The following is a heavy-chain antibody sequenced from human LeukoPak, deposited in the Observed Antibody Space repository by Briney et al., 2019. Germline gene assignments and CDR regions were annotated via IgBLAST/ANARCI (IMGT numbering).Heavy chain of an antibody. Sequence: GGSLRLSCAASGFTVSSNYMSWVRQAPGKGLEWVSVIYSGGSTYYADSVKGRFTISRDNSKNTLYLKMNSLRAEDTAVYYCARDRPGYSSGWYSDYWGQGTLVTVSS. CDR2: IYSGGST. V-gene: IGHV3-53*01. D-gene: IGHD6-19*01. CDR3: ARDRPGYSSGWYSDY. CDR1: GFTVSSNY. J-gene: IGHJ4*02.